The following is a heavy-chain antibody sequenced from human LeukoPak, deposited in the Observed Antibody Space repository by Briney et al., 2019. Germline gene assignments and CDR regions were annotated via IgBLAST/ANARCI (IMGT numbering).Heavy chain of an antibody. CDR2: ISGSDNST. CDR3: AKGRVSDC. V-gene: IGHV3-23*01. Sequence: QPGGSLRLSCAASGFTFSNYAMSWVRQAPGKGLEWVSSISGSDNSTYYAESVKGRFTISRDNSKNTLYLQMNSLRAEDTAMYYCAKGRVSDCWGQGTLVTVSS. CDR1: GFTFSNYA. J-gene: IGHJ4*02. D-gene: IGHD5/OR15-5a*01.